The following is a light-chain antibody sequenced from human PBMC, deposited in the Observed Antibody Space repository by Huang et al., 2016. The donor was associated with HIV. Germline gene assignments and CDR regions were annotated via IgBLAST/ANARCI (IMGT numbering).Light chain of an antibody. Sequence: VLTQSPATLSFFPGQRVSLSCRASQNINTHLACYQSRPDQPPRLLIYDAASRVPVDAARFSGSGSGTDFTLTISSLESEDFATYYCRQRVNGLTFGGGTKV. CDR3: RQRVNGLT. V-gene: IGKV3-11*01. CDR1: QNINTH. CDR2: DAA. J-gene: IGKJ4*01.